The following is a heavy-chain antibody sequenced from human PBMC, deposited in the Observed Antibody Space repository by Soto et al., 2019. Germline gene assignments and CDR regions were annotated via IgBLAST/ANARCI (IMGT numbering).Heavy chain of an antibody. Sequence: TSETLSLTCAVYGGSFSGYYWTWIRQPPGKGLEWIGEMNRSGSTNYNSSLKSRVTISVDTSQNQFSLSLSSVTAADTAVYYCARRYYGSGINFDYWGQGTLVTVSS. D-gene: IGHD3-10*01. J-gene: IGHJ4*02. V-gene: IGHV4-34*01. CDR3: ARRYYGSGINFDY. CDR1: GGSFSGYY. CDR2: MNRSGST.